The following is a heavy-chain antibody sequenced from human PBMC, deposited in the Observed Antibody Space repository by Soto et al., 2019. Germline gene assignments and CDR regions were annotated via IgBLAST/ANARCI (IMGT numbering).Heavy chain of an antibody. V-gene: IGHV4-39*01. CDR3: ARHNVGYNWDYYYGMDV. J-gene: IGHJ6*02. Sequence: SETLSLTCTFSGGSIISSSYYWGWIRQPPGKGLEWIGSIYYSGSTYYNPSLKSRVTISVDTSKNQFSLKLSSVTAADTAVYYCARHNVGYNWDYYYGMDVWGQGTTVTVSS. CDR2: IYYSGST. D-gene: IGHD5-12*01. CDR1: GGSIISSSYY.